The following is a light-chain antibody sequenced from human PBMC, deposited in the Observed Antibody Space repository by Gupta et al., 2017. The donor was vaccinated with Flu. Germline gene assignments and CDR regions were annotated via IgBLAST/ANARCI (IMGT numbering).Light chain of an antibody. V-gene: IGLV6-57*01. J-gene: IGLJ3*02. CDR3: QSFDSINALWV. CDR2: EDR. CDR1: GSIATKY. Sequence: GSIATKYVQWFQQRPGSFPTTVIYEDRQTPSGVPDRFSGSIDSSSNSASLTISGLKTEDEADYYCQSFDSINALWVFGGGTKLTVL.